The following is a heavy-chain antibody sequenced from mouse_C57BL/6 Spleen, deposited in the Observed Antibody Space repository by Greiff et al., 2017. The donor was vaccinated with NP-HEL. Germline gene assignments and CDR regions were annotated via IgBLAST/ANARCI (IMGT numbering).Heavy chain of an antibody. CDR1: GYTFTSYW. CDR2: IDPSDSYT. J-gene: IGHJ2*01. V-gene: IGHV1-50*01. CDR3: ARLSDY. Sequence: QVQLQQPGAELVKPGASVKLSCKASGYTFTSYWMQWVKQRPGQGLEWIGEIDPSDSYTNYNQKFKGKATLTVDTSSSTAYMQLSSLTSEDSAVYYWARLSDYWGQGTTLTVSS.